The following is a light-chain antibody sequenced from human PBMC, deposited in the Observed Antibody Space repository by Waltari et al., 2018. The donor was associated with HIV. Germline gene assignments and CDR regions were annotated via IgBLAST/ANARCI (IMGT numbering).Light chain of an antibody. CDR1: RPNIGSNF. J-gene: IGLJ3*02. V-gene: IGLV1-47*01. Sequence: QFMLTQPPSASGAPGQRVTISCPGSRPNIGSNFVYCYQPLPGPAPKLLVYRSNQRPSGVPDRFSGSKSGTSASLAISGLRAEDEADYYCAAWDDYLSAWVFGGGTKLAV. CDR3: AAWDDYLSAWV. CDR2: RSN.